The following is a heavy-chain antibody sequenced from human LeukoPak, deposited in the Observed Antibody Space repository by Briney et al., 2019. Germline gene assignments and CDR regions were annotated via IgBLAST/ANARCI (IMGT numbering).Heavy chain of an antibody. CDR1: GGSFSGYY. J-gene: IGHJ3*02. D-gene: IGHD7-27*01. CDR3: ARAPLGDAFDI. CDR2: INHSGST. Sequence: PSETLSLTCAVYGGSFSGYYWSRIRQPPGKGLEWIGEINHSGSTNYNPSLKSRVTISVDTSKNQFSLKLSSVTAADTAVYYCARAPLGDAFDIWGQGTMVTVSS. V-gene: IGHV4-34*01.